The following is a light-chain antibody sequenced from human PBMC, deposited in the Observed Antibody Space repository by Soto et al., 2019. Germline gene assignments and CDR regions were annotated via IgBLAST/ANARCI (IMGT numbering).Light chain of an antibody. Sequence: QLVLTQPPSASGTPGQRVIISCSGSSSNIGSNTVNWYQHVPGTAPKLLIYYSNQRPSGVPDRFSGSTSGTSASLAISGLQSEDEADYYCATWDDSLVVFGGGTKLTVL. CDR3: ATWDDSLVV. CDR1: SSNIGSNT. CDR2: YSN. V-gene: IGLV1-44*01. J-gene: IGLJ2*01.